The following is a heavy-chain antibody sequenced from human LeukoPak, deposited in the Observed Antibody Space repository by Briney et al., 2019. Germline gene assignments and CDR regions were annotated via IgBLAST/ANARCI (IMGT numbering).Heavy chain of an antibody. J-gene: IGHJ3*02. D-gene: IGHD3-10*01. CDR3: ARYYGSGTHSSGDAFDI. Sequence: SETLSLTCAVSGGSISSSNWWSWVRRPPGKGLEWIGEIYHSGSTNYNPSLKSRVTISVDKSENQFSLKLSSVTAADTAVYYCARYYGSGTHSSGDAFDIWGQGTMVTVSS. V-gene: IGHV4-4*02. CDR1: GGSISSSNW. CDR2: IYHSGST.